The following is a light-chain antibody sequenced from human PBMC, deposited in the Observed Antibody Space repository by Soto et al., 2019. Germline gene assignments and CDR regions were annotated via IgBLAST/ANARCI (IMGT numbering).Light chain of an antibody. CDR1: QSVSYN. CDR3: QQYTKWPLT. CDR2: GAS. J-gene: IGKJ1*01. V-gene: IGKV3-15*01. Sequence: VLTQSPATLSVSPGESATLSCRASQSVSYNLAWYQQKPGQAPRLLIDGASTRATGIPARFSGSGSGTQFTLTISRLQSEDFAVYYWQQYTKWPLTFGQGTKVDIK.